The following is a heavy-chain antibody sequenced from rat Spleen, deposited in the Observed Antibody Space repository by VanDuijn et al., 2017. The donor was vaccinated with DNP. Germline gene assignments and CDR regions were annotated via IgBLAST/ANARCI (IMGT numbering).Heavy chain of an antibody. CDR2: ISPSGGRT. J-gene: IGHJ3*01. CDR1: GFTFSDYN. CDR3: TRLGERLFDY. D-gene: IGHD5-1*01. Sequence: EVQLVESGGGLVQPGRSLKLSCAASGFTFSDYNMAWVRQAPKKGLEWVATISPSGGRTYYRDSVKGRFIISRDNAKSTLYLQMDSLRCEDTATYYCTRLGERLFDYWGQGTLVTVSS. V-gene: IGHV5-7*01.